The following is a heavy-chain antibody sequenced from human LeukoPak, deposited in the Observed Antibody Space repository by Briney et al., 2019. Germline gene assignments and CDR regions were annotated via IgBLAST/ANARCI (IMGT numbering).Heavy chain of an antibody. CDR1: GYTFSNYG. J-gene: IGHJ4*02. Sequence: GRSLRLSCAASGYTFSNYGMHWVRQAPGKGLEWVAVISYDGSNKYYADSVKGRFAISRDNSKNTLYLQMNSLRAEDTAVYYCAKAHGYCTATSCSHEEFDYWGQGTLVTVSS. D-gene: IGHD2-2*01. CDR2: ISYDGSNK. CDR3: AKAHGYCTATSCSHEEFDY. V-gene: IGHV3-30*18.